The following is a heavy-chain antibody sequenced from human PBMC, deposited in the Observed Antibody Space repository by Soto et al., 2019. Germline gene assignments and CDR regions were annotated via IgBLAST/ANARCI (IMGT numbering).Heavy chain of an antibody. D-gene: IGHD6-19*01. Sequence: QVQLLQSGAEVKKPGSSVRVSCEASGGTFRTYAISWVRQAPGQGLEWMGEIIPILGKVNYAQKFQGRVTINADXSXTXVXLDLRSLTSEDTAVYYCAKGAVAGSPTSYYFYGMAVWGQGATVTVS. V-gene: IGHV1-69*12. CDR3: AKGAVAGSPTSYYFYGMAV. CDR2: IIPILGKV. CDR1: GGTFRTYA. J-gene: IGHJ6*02.